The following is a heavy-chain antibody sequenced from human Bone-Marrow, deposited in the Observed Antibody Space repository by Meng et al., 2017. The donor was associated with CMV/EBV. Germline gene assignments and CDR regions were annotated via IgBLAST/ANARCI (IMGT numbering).Heavy chain of an antibody. D-gene: IGHD5-18*01. V-gene: IGHV4-34*01. J-gene: IGHJ6*02. CDR1: GGSFSGYY. CDR2: INHSGST. Sequence: GSLRLSCAVYGGSFSGYYWSWIRQPPGKGLEWIGEINHSGSTNYNPSLKSRVTISVDTSKNQFSLKLSSVTAADTAVYYCARLGYSYGDVWDQGTTVTVSS. CDR3: ARLGYSYGDV.